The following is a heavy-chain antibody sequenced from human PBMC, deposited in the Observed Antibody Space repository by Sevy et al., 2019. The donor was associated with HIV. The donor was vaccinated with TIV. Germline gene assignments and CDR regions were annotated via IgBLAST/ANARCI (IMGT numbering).Heavy chain of an antibody. D-gene: IGHD5-18*01. CDR2: ISSSSSTI. Sequence: GGSLRLSCAASGFTFSSYSMNWVRQAPGKGLEWVSYISSSSSTIYYAGSVKGRFTISRDNAKNSLYLQMNSLRDEDTAVYYCAREMNSYGPSPTNYMDVWGKGTTVTVSS. J-gene: IGHJ6*03. CDR1: GFTFSSYS. CDR3: AREMNSYGPSPTNYMDV. V-gene: IGHV3-48*02.